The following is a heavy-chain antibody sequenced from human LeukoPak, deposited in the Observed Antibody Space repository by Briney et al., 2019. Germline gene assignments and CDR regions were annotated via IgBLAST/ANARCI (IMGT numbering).Heavy chain of an antibody. D-gene: IGHD1-26*01. CDR1: GYTFTSYG. V-gene: IGHV1-18*01. J-gene: IGHJ3*02. CDR2: ISAYNGNT. CDR3: ATGSYYNNRDDAFDI. Sequence: GASVKVSCKASGYTFTSYGISWVRQAPGQGLEWMGWISAYNGNTNYAQKLQGRVTMTTDTSTSTAYMELRSLRSDDTAVYYCATGSYYNNRDDAFDIWGQGTMVTVSS.